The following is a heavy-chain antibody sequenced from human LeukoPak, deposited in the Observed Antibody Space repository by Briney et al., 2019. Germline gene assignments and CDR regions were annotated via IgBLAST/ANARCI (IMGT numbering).Heavy chain of an antibody. CDR1: GFTFSSYS. D-gene: IGHD3-10*01. V-gene: IGHV3-21*01. Sequence: GGSLRLSCAASGFTFSSYSMNWVRQAPGKGLEWVSSISSSSSYIYYADSVKGRFTISRDNAKNSLYLQMDSLRAEDTAAYYCARDLGFGPPYYFDYWGQGTLVTVSS. J-gene: IGHJ4*02. CDR3: ARDLGFGPPYYFDY. CDR2: ISSSSSYI.